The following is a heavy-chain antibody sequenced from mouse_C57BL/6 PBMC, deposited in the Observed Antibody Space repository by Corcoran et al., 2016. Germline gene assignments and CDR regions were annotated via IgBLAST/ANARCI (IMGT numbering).Heavy chain of an antibody. J-gene: IGHJ1*03. V-gene: IGHV1-19*01. CDR1: GYTFTDYY. D-gene: IGHD1-1*01. CDR2: INPYNGGT. CDR3: ARSVNYGSSYRYFDV. Sequence: EVQLQQSGPVLVKPGASVKMSCKASGYTFTDYYMNWVKQSHGKSLEWIGVINPYNGGTSYNQKFKGKATLTVEKSSSTAYMELTSLTSEDSAVYYWARSVNYGSSYRYFDVWGTGTTVTFSS.